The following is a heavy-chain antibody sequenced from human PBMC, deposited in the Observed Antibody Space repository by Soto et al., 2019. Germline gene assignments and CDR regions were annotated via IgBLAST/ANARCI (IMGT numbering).Heavy chain of an antibody. CDR1: GYTFTSYG. Sequence: QVQLVQSGAEVKKPGASVKVSCKASGYTFTSYGISWVRQAPGQGLEWMGWISAYNGNTNYAQKHQGRVTMTTDASTSTADMELRSLRSDDTAVYYCARMVGGYYYYYMDVWGKGTTVTVSS. J-gene: IGHJ6*03. D-gene: IGHD2-15*01. CDR3: ARMVGGYYYYYMDV. V-gene: IGHV1-18*01. CDR2: ISAYNGNT.